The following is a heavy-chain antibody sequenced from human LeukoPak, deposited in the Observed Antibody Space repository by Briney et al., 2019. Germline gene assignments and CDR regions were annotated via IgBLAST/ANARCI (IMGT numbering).Heavy chain of an antibody. CDR1: GASMSRYY. CDR3: ARRAEMTLDGPENWFDA. Sequence: SETLSLTCSVSGASMSRYYWNWIRQPPGKGLEWIGFFHSSGGTIYNPSLENRVTISIDTTRNQFSLKLTSVTPADTAVYFCARRAEMTLDGPENWFDAWGQGTLVSVSS. CDR2: FHSSGGT. D-gene: IGHD3-10*01. V-gene: IGHV4-59*01. J-gene: IGHJ5*02.